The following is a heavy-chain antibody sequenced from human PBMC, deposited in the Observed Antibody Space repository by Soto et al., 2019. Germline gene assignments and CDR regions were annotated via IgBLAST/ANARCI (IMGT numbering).Heavy chain of an antibody. D-gene: IGHD3-22*01. J-gene: IGHJ4*02. CDR1: GFSLSTSGMG. CDR2: IYWDDDK. V-gene: IGHV2-5*02. CDR3: ALHYDKSGYYGY. Sequence: QITLKESGPTLGKPTQTLTLTCTVSGFSLSTSGMGVGSIRQPPGKALEWLALIYWDDDKRYSPSLRSRLTITKDTSKNQVVLTMTNMDPVDTATYYCALHYDKSGYYGYWGQGTLVTVSS.